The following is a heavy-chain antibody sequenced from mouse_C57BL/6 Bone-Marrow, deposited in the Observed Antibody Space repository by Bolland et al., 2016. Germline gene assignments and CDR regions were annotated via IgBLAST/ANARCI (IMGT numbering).Heavy chain of an antibody. Sequence: PDSSTINYAPSLKDKFIISRDNAKNTLYLQMSKVRSEDTALYYCARRGLRSYYFDYWGQGTT. V-gene: IGHV4-1*01. J-gene: IGHJ2*01. CDR3: ARRGLRSYYFDY. CDR2: PDSSTI. D-gene: IGHD1-1*01.